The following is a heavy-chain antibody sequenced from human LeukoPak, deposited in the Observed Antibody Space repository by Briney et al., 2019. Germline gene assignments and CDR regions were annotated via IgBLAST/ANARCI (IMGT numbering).Heavy chain of an antibody. V-gene: IGHV4-59*01. CDR1: GGSISSYY. CDR2: IYYSGST. Sequence: PSETLSLTCTVSGGSISSYYWSWIRQPPGKGLEWIGYIYYSGSTNYNPSLKSRVTISVDTSKNQFSLKLSSVTAADTAVYYCARDKNWGLLDPWGQGTLVTVSS. J-gene: IGHJ5*02. CDR3: ARDKNWGLLDP. D-gene: IGHD7-27*01.